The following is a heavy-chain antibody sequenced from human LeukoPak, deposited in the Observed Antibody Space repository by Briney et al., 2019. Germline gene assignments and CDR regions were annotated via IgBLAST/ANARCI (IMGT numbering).Heavy chain of an antibody. V-gene: IGHV3-23*01. CDR2: ISGSGGST. J-gene: IGHJ3*02. CDR3: AKDRISMVRGARPWGAFDI. D-gene: IGHD3-10*01. Sequence: GGSLRLSCAASGFTFSSYAMSWVRQAPGKGLEWVSAISGSGGSTYYADPVKGRFTISRDNSKNTLYLQMNSLRAEDAAVYYCAKDRISMVRGARPWGAFDIWGQGTMVTVSS. CDR1: GFTFSSYA.